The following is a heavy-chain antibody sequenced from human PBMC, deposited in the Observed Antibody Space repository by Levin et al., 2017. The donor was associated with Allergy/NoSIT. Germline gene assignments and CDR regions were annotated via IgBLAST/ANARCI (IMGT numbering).Heavy chain of an antibody. V-gene: IGHV4-59*01. Sequence: MPSETLSLTCTVSGGSISSYYWSWIRQPPGKGLEWIGYIYYSGSTNYNPSLKSRVTISVDTSKNQFSLKLSSVTAADTAVYYCARVLAAAAESYYYYGMDVWGQGTTVTVSS. CDR3: ARVLAAAAESYYYYGMDV. J-gene: IGHJ6*02. CDR2: IYYSGST. CDR1: GGSISSYY. D-gene: IGHD6-13*01.